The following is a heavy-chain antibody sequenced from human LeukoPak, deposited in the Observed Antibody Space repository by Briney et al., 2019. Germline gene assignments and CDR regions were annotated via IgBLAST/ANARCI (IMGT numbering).Heavy chain of an antibody. D-gene: IGHD3-16*01. J-gene: IGHJ3*02. CDR2: IYYNGST. V-gene: IGHV4-39*01. CDR1: GGSISSSSYY. CDR3: AGSYTTENAFDI. Sequence: SETLSLTCTVSGGSISSSSYYWGWIRQPPGKGLEWIGSIYYNGSTYYNPSLKSRVTISVDTSKNQFSLKLSSVTAADTAVYYCAGSYTTENAFDIWGQGTMVTVSS.